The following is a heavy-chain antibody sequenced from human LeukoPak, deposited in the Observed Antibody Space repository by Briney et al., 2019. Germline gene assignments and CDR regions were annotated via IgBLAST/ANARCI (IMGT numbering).Heavy chain of an antibody. J-gene: IGHJ6*02. Sequence: GRSLRLSCAASGFTFSSYGMHWVRQAPGKGLEWVAVISYEGSNKYYADSVKGRFTISRDNSKNTLYLQMNSLRAEDTAVYYCAKDSSVLYYYYGMDVWGQGTTVTVSS. CDR2: ISYEGSNK. CDR1: GFTFSSYG. D-gene: IGHD1-1*01. V-gene: IGHV3-30*18. CDR3: AKDSSVLYYYYGMDV.